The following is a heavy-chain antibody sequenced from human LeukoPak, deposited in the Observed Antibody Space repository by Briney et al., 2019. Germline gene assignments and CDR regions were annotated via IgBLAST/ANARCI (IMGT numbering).Heavy chain of an antibody. V-gene: IGHV1-46*01. CDR1: GYTFTSCY. CDR3: AREPYDSSGQPRSGFDY. CDR2: INPSGGST. J-gene: IGHJ4*02. Sequence: ASVKVSCKASGYTFTSCYMHWVRQAPGQGLEWMGIINPSGGSTSYAQKFQGRVTMTRDTSTSTVYMELSSLRSEDTAVYYCAREPYDSSGQPRSGFDYWGQGTLVTVSS. D-gene: IGHD3-22*01.